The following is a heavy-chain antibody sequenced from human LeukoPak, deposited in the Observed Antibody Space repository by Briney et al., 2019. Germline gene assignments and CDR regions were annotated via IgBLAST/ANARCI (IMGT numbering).Heavy chain of an antibody. CDR1: GFTFSSYA. J-gene: IGHJ4*02. V-gene: IGHV3-23*01. CDR3: AKNFLYSNYGTDY. D-gene: IGHD4-11*01. Sequence: GGALRLSCAASGFTFSSYAMSWVRQAPGKGLECVSAISGSGGSTYYADSVKGRFTISRDNSKNTLYLQMNSLRAEDTAVYYCAKNFLYSNYGTDYWGQGTLVTVSS. CDR2: ISGSGGST.